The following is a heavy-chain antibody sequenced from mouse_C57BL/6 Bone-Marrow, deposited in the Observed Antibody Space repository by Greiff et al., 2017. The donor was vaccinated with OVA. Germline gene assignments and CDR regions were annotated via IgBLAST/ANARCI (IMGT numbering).Heavy chain of an antibody. Sequence: EVQLVESGGGLVTPGGSLKLSCAASGFTFSDYGMHWVRQAPEKGLEWVAYISSGSSTIYYADTVKGRFTISRDNAKNTLFLQMTSLRSEDTAMYYCASYDVWGTGTTVTVSS. CDR1: GFTFSDYG. CDR2: ISSGSSTI. J-gene: IGHJ1*03. V-gene: IGHV5-17*01. CDR3: ASYDV.